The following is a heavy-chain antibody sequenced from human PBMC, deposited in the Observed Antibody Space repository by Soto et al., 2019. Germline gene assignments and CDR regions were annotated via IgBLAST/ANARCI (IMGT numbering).Heavy chain of an antibody. CDR3: AYRIVGAKGPPL. V-gene: IGHV3-30*03. CDR2: ISYDGSNK. CDR1: GFTFRSYG. D-gene: IGHD1-26*01. Sequence: GGSLRLSCAASGFTFRSYGMHRGRQAPGKGLEWVAVISYDGSNKYYADSVKGRFTISRDNSKNTLYLQMNSLRAEDTAVYYCAYRIVGAKGPPLWGQGTLVTVSS. J-gene: IGHJ4*02.